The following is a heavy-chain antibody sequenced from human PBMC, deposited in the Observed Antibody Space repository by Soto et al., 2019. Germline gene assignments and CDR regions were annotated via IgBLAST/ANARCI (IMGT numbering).Heavy chain of an antibody. CDR2: IIPIFGTA. CDR1: GGTFSSYA. V-gene: IGHV1-69*01. D-gene: IGHD2-15*01. Sequence: QVQLVQSGAEVKKPGSSVKVSCKASGGTFSSYAISWVRQAPGQGLEWMGGIIPIFGTANYAQKFQGRVTITADESTSTAYMELSSLRSEDTAVYYCASYGGTSKTYYYYYGMDVWGQGTTVTVSS. J-gene: IGHJ6*02. CDR3: ASYGGTSKTYYYYYGMDV.